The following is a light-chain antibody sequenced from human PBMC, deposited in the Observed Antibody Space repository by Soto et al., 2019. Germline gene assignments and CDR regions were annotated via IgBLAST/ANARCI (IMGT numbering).Light chain of an antibody. CDR2: EDR. CDR3: QLWDVDSYHVV. J-gene: IGLJ2*01. Sequence: SYELTQPPSVSVAPGQTATITCGGNNIGSKSVHWYQQKPGQAPVLVVYEDRARPSGIPDRFSGSNSGNTATLTISRVEAGDEADYYCQLWDVDSYHVVFGGGTKLTVL. V-gene: IGLV3-21*02. CDR1: NIGSKS.